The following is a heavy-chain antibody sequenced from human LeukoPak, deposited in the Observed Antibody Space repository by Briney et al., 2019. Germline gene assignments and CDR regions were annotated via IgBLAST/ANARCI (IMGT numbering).Heavy chain of an antibody. CDR1: GFTFSSSD. D-gene: IGHD2-15*01. V-gene: IGHV3-30*02. Sequence: GGSLRLSCAASGFTFSSSDIHWVRQAPGKGLEWVAFIRYDGSNKNYADSVKGRFTISRDNSKNTLYLQMNSLRPEDTAVYYCARGGYCSGGSCYSGGAFDIWGQGTMVTVSS. J-gene: IGHJ3*02. CDR3: ARGGYCSGGSCYSGGAFDI. CDR2: IRYDGSNK.